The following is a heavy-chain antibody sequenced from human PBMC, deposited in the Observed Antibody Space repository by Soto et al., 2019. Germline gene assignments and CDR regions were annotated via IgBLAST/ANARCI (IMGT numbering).Heavy chain of an antibody. J-gene: IGHJ4*02. CDR2: IYHSGNT. CDR3: ARARIVVAGTIVDY. Sequence: SETLSLTCAVSGYSISSGYYCGWIRQPPGKGLEWIGSIYHSGNTYYNPSLKSRVTISVDTSKNHFSLKLSSVTAADTAVYYCARARIVVAGTIVDYWGQGTLVTVSS. CDR1: GYSISSGYY. V-gene: IGHV4-38-2*01. D-gene: IGHD6-19*01.